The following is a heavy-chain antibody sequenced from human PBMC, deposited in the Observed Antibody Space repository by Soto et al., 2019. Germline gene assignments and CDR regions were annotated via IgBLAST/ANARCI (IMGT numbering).Heavy chain of an antibody. CDR2: ISYDGSNK. D-gene: IGHD5-18*01. CDR3: AKGGKKRGYSPGEY. Sequence: QVQLVESGGGVVQPGTSLRLSCAASGFTFSSYDMHWVRQGPGKGLEWVASISYDGSNKYNADSVKGRFTISRENSRNRGELQMNSMSAEDTAVYYGAKGGKKRGYSPGEYWGEGNLV. V-gene: IGHV3-30*18. CDR1: GFTFSSYD. J-gene: IGHJ4*02.